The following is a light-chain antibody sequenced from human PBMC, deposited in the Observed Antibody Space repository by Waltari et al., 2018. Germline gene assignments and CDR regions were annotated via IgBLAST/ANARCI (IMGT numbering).Light chain of an antibody. V-gene: IGLV1-44*01. CDR3: VGWEDSLKSWV. CDR2: SNS. Sequence: SVVSQPPSASGTPGPWVTLSCTGSSSIIKGHNVIGYQNLQDKSPTLLIYSNSHRRSGVPDQLSASKSGTSASLAITGVQGEDDGDYYCVGWEDSLKSWVIGGGTKLTVL. CDR1: SSIIKGHN. J-gene: IGLJ3*02.